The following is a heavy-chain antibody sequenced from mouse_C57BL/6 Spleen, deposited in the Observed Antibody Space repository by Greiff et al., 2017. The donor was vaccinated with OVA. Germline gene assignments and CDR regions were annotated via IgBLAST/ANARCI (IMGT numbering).Heavy chain of an antibody. V-gene: IGHV1-42*01. CDR1: GYSFTGYY. D-gene: IGHD1-2*01. CDR3: ARATAFDV. CDR2: INPSTGGT. Sequence: VQLQQSGPELVKPGASVKISCKASGYSFTGYYMNWVKQSPEKSLEWIGEINPSTGGTTYNQKFKAKATLTVDKSSSTAYMQLKSLTSEDSAVYFCARATAFDVWGTGTTVTVSS. J-gene: IGHJ1*03.